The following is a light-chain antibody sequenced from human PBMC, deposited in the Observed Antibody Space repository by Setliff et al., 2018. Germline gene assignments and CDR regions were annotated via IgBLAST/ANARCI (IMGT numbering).Light chain of an antibody. J-gene: IGLJ1*01. V-gene: IGLV2-14*03. CDR3: SSYTSSSIFYV. Sequence: QSALAQPASVSGSPGQSITISCTGTSSDVGGYNSVSWYQQHPGKAPKLMIYDVSNRPSGVSNRFSGSKSGNTAPLTISGLQAEDEADYYCSSYTSSSIFYVFGTGTKGTVL. CDR2: DVS. CDR1: SSDVGGYNS.